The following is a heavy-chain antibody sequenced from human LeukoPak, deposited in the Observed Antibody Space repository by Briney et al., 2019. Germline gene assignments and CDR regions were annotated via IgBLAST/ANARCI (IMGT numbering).Heavy chain of an antibody. D-gene: IGHD2-15*01. J-gene: IGHJ5*02. CDR1: GYTFTGYY. CDR3: ARAPYCSGGSCYDNWFDP. CDR2: ISPNSGGT. Sequence: GASVKVSCKASGYTFTGYYMHWVRQAPGQGLEWMGWISPNSGGTNYAQKFQGWVTMTRDTSISTAYMELSRLRSDDTAVYYCARAPYCSGGSCYDNWFDPWGQGTLVTVSS. V-gene: IGHV1-2*04.